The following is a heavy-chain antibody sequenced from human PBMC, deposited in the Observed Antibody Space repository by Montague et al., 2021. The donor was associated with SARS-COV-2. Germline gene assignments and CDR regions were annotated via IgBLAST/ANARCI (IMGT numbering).Heavy chain of an antibody. CDR1: GGSTNNYY. J-gene: IGHJ5*02. CDR2: IHASGIS. Sequence: SQTQSLTYTVSGGSTNNYYWSWIRQPAGKGLEWIGRIHASGISTYNPSLETRVTMSVDTSKNQFSLKLSSVTAADTAVYYCARGRFYYDSGELGSWGQGTLVTVSS. CDR3: ARGRFYYDSGELGS. D-gene: IGHD3-22*01. V-gene: IGHV4-4*07.